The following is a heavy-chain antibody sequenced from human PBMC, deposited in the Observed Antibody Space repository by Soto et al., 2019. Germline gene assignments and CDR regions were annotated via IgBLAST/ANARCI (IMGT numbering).Heavy chain of an antibody. CDR1: GGTFSSYA. Sequence: QVQLVQSGAEVKKPGSSVKVSCKASGGTFSSYAISWVRQAPGQGLEWMGGIIPIFGTANYAQKFQGRVTITADESTSTAYLERSSLRSEDTAVYYCARGQGRYFDWLLDNWFDPWGQGTLVTVSS. J-gene: IGHJ5*02. CDR2: IIPIFGTA. V-gene: IGHV1-69*12. CDR3: ARGQGRYFDWLLDNWFDP. D-gene: IGHD3-9*01.